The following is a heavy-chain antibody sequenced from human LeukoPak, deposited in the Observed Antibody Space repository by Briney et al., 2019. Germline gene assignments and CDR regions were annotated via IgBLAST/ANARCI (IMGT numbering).Heavy chain of an antibody. CDR3: ARHVSVGNLCYLDH. CDR1: GGSVRSSF. J-gene: IGHJ4*02. V-gene: IGHV4-59*08. Sequence: SETLSLSCIVSGGSVRSSFWSWIRQPPGKGLEWIAYMYYSGSTNSNPSLKSRVTVSVDTSKNQFSLKLSSVTAADSAVYYCARHVSVGNLCYLDHWGQGILVTVSS. CDR2: MYYSGST. D-gene: IGHD2-8*01.